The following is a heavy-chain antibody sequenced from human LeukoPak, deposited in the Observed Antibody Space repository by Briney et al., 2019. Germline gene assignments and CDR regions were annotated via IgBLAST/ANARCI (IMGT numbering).Heavy chain of an antibody. CDR3: ARQQLSQLYYFDN. CDR1: GGSISSYY. J-gene: IGHJ4*02. Sequence: PSETLSLTCTVPGGSISSYYWSWLRQPPGKGLEWIGYIYYTGSTNYNPSLKSRVTISVDTSKNQFSLKLSSVTAADTAVYYCARQQLSQLYYFDNWGQGTLVTVSS. CDR2: IYYTGST. V-gene: IGHV4-59*01. D-gene: IGHD6-13*01.